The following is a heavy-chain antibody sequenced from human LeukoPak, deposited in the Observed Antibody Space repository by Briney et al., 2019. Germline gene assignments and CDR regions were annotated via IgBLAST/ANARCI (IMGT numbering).Heavy chain of an antibody. D-gene: IGHD2-2*01. Sequence: GASVKVSCKASGYIFTNYGISWVRQAPGQGLEWMGWISGYNGHTNYAQKFQGRVTMTTDTSTSTAYMELRSLRSDDTAVYYCARDPTPLRGTSDNWFDPWGQGTLVTVSS. J-gene: IGHJ5*02. CDR3: ARDPTPLRGTSDNWFDP. CDR2: ISGYNGHT. V-gene: IGHV1-18*01. CDR1: GYIFTNYG.